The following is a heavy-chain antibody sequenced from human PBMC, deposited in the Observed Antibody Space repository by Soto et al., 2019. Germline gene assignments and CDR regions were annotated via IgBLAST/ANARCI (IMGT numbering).Heavy chain of an antibody. J-gene: IGHJ6*02. V-gene: IGHV3-21*06. CDR2: INGRGNYI. CDR1: GFTFSTYT. Sequence: GGSLRLSCASSGFTFSTYTMNWVRQAPGKGLEWVSSINGRGNYIYYAESVKGRFTISRDDAKNSLYLQMNSLRADDTAVYYCARGRECSNSGCSIYYGLDVWGQGTTVTVSS. CDR3: ARGRECSNSGCSIYYGLDV. D-gene: IGHD2-2*01.